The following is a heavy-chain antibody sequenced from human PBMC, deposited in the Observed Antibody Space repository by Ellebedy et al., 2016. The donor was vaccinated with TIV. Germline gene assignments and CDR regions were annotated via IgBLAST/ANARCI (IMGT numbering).Heavy chain of an antibody. J-gene: IGHJ4*02. CDR2: ISTYNVNT. V-gene: IGHV1-18*04. CDR1: GYTFTTYY. D-gene: IGHD2-15*01. Sequence: AASVKVSCKASGYTFTTYYISWIRQAPGQGLELMGWISTYNVNTNYAQKFQGRITITTDTSTSTVYLDLRSLRSDDTAMYYCARELVAPYYFDYWGQGTLVTVSS. CDR3: ARELVAPYYFDY.